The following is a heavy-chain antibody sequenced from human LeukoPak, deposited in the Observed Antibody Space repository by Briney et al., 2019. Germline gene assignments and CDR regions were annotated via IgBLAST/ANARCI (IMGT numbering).Heavy chain of an antibody. CDR1: GGSFSGYY. Sequence: PSETLSLTCAVYGGSFSGYYWSWIRQTPGKGLEWIGEINHSGSTNYNPSLKSRVTISVDTSKNQFSLKLSSVTAADTAVYYCARGEYLSYGMDVWGQGTTVTVSS. J-gene: IGHJ6*02. V-gene: IGHV4-34*01. D-gene: IGHD2-2*01. CDR3: ARGEYLSYGMDV. CDR2: INHSGST.